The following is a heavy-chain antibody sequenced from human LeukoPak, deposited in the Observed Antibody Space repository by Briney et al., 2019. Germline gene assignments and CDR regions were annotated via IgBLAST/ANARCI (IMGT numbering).Heavy chain of an antibody. J-gene: IGHJ6*02. Sequence: GESLKISCKGSGYIFTNYWIGWVRQMPGKGLEWMGIIYPGDSDTRYSPSFQGQVTISADKSISTAYLQWSSLKASDTAMYYCARHRRCLFSCCGMDVWGQGTTVTVSS. D-gene: IGHD5-24*01. CDR2: IYPGDSDT. CDR3: ARHRRCLFSCCGMDV. CDR1: GYIFTNYW. V-gene: IGHV5-51*01.